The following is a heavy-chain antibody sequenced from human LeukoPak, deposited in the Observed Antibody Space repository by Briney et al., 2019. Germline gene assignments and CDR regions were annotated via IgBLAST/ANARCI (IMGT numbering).Heavy chain of an antibody. D-gene: IGHD2-15*01. CDR3: ARDRKGYCSGGSCYIDAFDI. CDR2: INPSGGST. V-gene: IGHV1-46*01. J-gene: IGHJ3*02. Sequence: ASVKVSCKASGYTFTSYYMHWVRQAPGQGLEWMGIINPSGGSTSYAQKFQGRVTMTRDTSTSTVHMELSSLRSEDTAVYYCARDRKGYCSGGSCYIDAFDIWGQGTMVTVSS. CDR1: GYTFTSYY.